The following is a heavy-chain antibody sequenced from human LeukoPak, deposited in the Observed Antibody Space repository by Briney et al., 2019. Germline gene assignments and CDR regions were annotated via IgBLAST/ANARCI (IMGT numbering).Heavy chain of an antibody. J-gene: IGHJ4*02. V-gene: IGHV1-2*06. CDR1: GYTFSDYY. CDR3: ASQSEPKGDY. Sequence: ASVKVSCKASGYTFSDYYIHWVRQAPGQGLEWMGRINPNSGVTNYAKNFQGRVTITRDTSISTASMELSSLRSDDTAVYYCASQSEPKGDYWGQGTLVTVSS. CDR2: INPNSGVT.